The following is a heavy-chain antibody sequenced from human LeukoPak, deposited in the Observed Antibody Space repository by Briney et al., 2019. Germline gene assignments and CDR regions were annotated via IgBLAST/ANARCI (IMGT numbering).Heavy chain of an antibody. J-gene: IGHJ4*02. V-gene: IGHV1-2*02. CDR1: GFTFTGYY. CDR2: INPNSGGT. Sequence: ASVKVSCKASGFTFTGYYIYWVRQAPGQGLEWMGWINPNSGGTNYALKFQGRVTMTRDTTISTDYMELSRLRSDDTAVYYCARGPRYGSGNYYNNYWGQGTLVTVSS. CDR3: ARGPRYGSGNYYNNY. D-gene: IGHD3-10*01.